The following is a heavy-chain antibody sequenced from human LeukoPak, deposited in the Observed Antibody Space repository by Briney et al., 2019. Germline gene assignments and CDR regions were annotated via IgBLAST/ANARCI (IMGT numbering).Heavy chain of an antibody. V-gene: IGHV4-39*07. CDR3: ARVEAAAGKICFDY. Sequence: SETLSLTCTVSGGSISSSNFYWGWIRQPPGKGLEWIGSIHYSGSTYYNPSLKSRVTISVDTSKNQFSLKLSSVTAADTAVYYCARVEAAAGKICFDYWGQGTLVTVSS. CDR1: GGSISSSNFY. D-gene: IGHD6-13*01. J-gene: IGHJ4*02. CDR2: IHYSGST.